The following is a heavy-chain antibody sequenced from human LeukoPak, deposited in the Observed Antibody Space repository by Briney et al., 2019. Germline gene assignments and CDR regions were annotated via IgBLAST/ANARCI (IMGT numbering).Heavy chain of an antibody. CDR3: AREEEGIAGAGTEYNWFDP. Sequence: SETLSLTCTVSGGSFSSYYWSWIRQPPGKGLEWIGYICYSGSTNYNPSLKSRVTISVDTSKNQFYLKLSSVTAADTAVYYCAREEEGIAGAGTEYNWFDPWGQGTMVTVSS. J-gene: IGHJ5*01. D-gene: IGHD6-13*01. V-gene: IGHV4-59*01. CDR1: GGSFSSYY. CDR2: ICYSGST.